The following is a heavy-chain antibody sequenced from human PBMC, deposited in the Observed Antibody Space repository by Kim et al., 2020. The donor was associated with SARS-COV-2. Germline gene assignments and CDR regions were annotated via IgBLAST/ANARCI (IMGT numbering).Heavy chain of an antibody. Sequence: LSLTCAASGFTSNNAWMTWVRQAPGKGLEWVGRIKSKTDGGTTDYAAPVKGRFTISRDDSENTLYLQMNSLKTEDTAVYYCTTDLRRPGTYNIGYWGLGTLVTVSS. J-gene: IGHJ4*02. D-gene: IGHD1-1*01. CDR3: TTDLRRPGTYNIGY. V-gene: IGHV3-15*01. CDR1: GFTSNNAW. CDR2: IKSKTDGGTT.